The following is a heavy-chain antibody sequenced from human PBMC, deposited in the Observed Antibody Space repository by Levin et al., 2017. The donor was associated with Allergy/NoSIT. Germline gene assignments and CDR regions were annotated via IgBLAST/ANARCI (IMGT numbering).Heavy chain of an antibody. CDR3: AAIAYTYMAVSGANWFDP. CDR1: GFTFSSYS. CDR2: ISSSSSTI. Sequence: GGSLRLSCAASGFTFSSYSMSWVRQAPGKGLEWVSYISSSSSTIYYADSVKGRFTISRDDAKNSLYLQMNSLRAEDTAVYYCAAIAYTYMAVSGANWFDPWGQGTLVTVSS. V-gene: IGHV3-48*04. D-gene: IGHD6-19*01. J-gene: IGHJ5*02.